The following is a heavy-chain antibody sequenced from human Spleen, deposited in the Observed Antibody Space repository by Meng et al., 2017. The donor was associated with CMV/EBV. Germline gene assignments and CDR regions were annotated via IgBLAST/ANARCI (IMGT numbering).Heavy chain of an antibody. CDR1: GFTFNTYA. CDR2: ISYDGSNK. J-gene: IGHJ6*02. Sequence: GGSLRLSCAASGFTFNTYAMHWVRQAPGKGLEWVAVISYDGSNKYIADSVQGRLTISRDNSKNNLYLQMNSLTVEDTAVYYCVRDQGGESMIAVLIERFGMDVWGPGTTVTVSS. CDR3: VRDQGGESMIAVLIERFGMDV. D-gene: IGHD3-22*01. V-gene: IGHV3-30*04.